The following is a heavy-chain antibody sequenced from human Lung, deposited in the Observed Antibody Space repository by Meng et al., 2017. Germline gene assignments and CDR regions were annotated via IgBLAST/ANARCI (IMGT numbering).Heavy chain of an antibody. Sequence: QVHLQQSGPGLGKPSQPLSLTWAISGDSVSSNSAAWNWIRQSPSRGLEWLGRTYYRSKWYNGYAVSVRSRITINPDTSKNQFSLQLNSVTPEDTAVYYCGKGQQWLDAWGQGTLVTVSS. CDR1: GDSVSSNSAA. D-gene: IGHD6-19*01. J-gene: IGHJ5*02. CDR2: TYYRSKWYN. V-gene: IGHV6-1*01. CDR3: GKGQQWLDA.